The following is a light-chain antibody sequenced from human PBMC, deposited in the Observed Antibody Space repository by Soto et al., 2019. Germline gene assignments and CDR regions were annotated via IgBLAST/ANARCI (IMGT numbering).Light chain of an antibody. Sequence: DIQMTQSPSTLSASVGDRVTITCRASQSISSWLAWYQQKLGRAPRLLIYDASSLESGVPSRFSGSGSGTDFTLTISSLEPEDFALYYCQQRYNWPPTFGQGTKVDIK. CDR1: QSISSW. V-gene: IGKV1-5*01. CDR3: QQRYNWPPT. J-gene: IGKJ1*01. CDR2: DAS.